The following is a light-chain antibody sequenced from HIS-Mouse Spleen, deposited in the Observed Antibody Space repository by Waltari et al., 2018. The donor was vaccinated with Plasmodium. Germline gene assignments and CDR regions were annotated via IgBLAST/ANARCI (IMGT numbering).Light chain of an antibody. Sequence: QSVLTQPPSASGTPGQRVPISCSGSSSNIGRNTVNWYQQLPGTAPKLLIYSTNQRPSGVPDRFSGSKSGTSASLAISGLQSEDEADYYCAAWDDSLNGVFGGGTKLTVL. CDR3: AAWDDSLNGV. CDR2: STN. CDR1: SSNIGRNT. J-gene: IGLJ3*02. V-gene: IGLV1-44*01.